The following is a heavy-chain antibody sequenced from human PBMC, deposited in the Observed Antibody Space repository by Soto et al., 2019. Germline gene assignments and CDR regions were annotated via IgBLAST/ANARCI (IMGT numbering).Heavy chain of an antibody. J-gene: IGHJ4*02. CDR2: IKQDGSEN. CDR3: AREHINGWKFDY. CDR1: GFTFSNYW. V-gene: IGHV3-7*01. Sequence: DVQLVESGGGLVQPGGSLRLSCAASGFTFSNYWMSWVRQAPGKGLEWVANIKQDGSENYYVDSVNGRFTTSRDNTKNSFYLQMNSLRAEDTAVYYCAREHINGWKFDYWGRGTLVTVSS. D-gene: IGHD6-19*01.